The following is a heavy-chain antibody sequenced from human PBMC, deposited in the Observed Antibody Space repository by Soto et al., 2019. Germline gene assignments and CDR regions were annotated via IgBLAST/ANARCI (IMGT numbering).Heavy chain of an antibody. J-gene: IGHJ6*04. CDR2: IYSGGST. CDR1: GFTVSSNF. Sequence: EVQLVESGGDLVQPGGSLRLSCAASGFTVSSNFMSWVRQAPGKGLEWVSVIYSGGSTDYADSVKGRFTISRDNSKNTLYLKMNSLRAEATAVYYCARDKWKGSSYYGMDVWGKGTTVTVSS. CDR3: ARDKWKGSSYYGMDV. D-gene: IGHD1-26*01. V-gene: IGHV3-66*01.